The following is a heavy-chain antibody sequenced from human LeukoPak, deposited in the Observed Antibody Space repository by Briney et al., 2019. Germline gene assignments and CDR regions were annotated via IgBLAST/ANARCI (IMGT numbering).Heavy chain of an antibody. CDR2: IYSGGDT. J-gene: IGHJ4*02. Sequence: PGGSLRLSCAASGFTVSSNYMSWVRQAPGKGLEWVSVIYSGGDTYYADSVKGGFTISRDNSKNMIYLEMSSLKAEDTAVYYCAKDWGARGCCGDYFDYWGQGSLVIVSS. CDR3: AKDWGARGCCGDYFDY. D-gene: IGHD6-19*01. V-gene: IGHV3-66*01. CDR1: GFTVSSNY.